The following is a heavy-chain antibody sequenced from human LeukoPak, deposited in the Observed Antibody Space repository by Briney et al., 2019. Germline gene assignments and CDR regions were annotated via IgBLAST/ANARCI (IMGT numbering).Heavy chain of an antibody. V-gene: IGHV3-23*01. D-gene: IGHD1-26*01. CDR2: FSASGGTT. CDR1: GFAFSRSA. CDR3: AKANYSGSYYFDS. Sequence: GGSLRLSCAASGFAFSRSAMNWVRQAPGKGLEWVSSFSASGGTTYYADSVKGRFTISRDNSKNTLSVQMNSLRAEDTAVYYCAKANYSGSYYFDSWGQGTLVTVSS. J-gene: IGHJ4*02.